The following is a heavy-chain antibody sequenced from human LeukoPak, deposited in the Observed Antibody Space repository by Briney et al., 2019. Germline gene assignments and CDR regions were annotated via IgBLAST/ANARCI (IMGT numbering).Heavy chain of an antibody. D-gene: IGHD1-26*01. V-gene: IGHV4-59*10. Sequence: SETLSLTCAVYGGSFSGYYWSWIRQPPGKGLEWIGRIYATGSTNYNPSLKSRVTISVDTSRNQFSLKLSSVTAADTAVYYCARGGLLNWFDPWGQGTLVTVSS. CDR3: ARGGLLNWFDP. CDR1: GGSFSGYY. J-gene: IGHJ5*02. CDR2: IYATGST.